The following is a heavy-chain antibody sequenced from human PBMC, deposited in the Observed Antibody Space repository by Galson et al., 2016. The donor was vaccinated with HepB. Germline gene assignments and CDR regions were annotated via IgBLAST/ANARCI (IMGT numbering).Heavy chain of an antibody. D-gene: IGHD2-2*01. Sequence: QSGAEVKKPGESLKISCKASGYNFTKKWIGWVRQMPGKGLEWVGIINPADSDSRYGPSFQGQITISVDKSISTAYLEWSSLKASDTAMFYCAKSAGGPDAHFDYWGQGTLVTVST. CDR2: INPADSDS. V-gene: IGHV5-51*01. CDR3: AKSAGGPDAHFDY. J-gene: IGHJ4*02. CDR1: GYNFTKKW.